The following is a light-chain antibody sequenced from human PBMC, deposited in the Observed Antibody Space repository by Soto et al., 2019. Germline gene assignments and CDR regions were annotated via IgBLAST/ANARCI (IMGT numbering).Light chain of an antibody. V-gene: IGLV1-51*01. J-gene: IGLJ3*02. Sequence: QSVLTQPPSVSAAPGQKVSISCSGTSSNIGNNYVSWYQHVPGTAPKLLIYDNNRRPSGIPDRFSGSKSGTSATLDITGLQTGDEADYYCGTWDSSLSAGGVFGGGTKLTVL. CDR3: GTWDSSLSAGGV. CDR2: DNN. CDR1: SSNIGNNY.